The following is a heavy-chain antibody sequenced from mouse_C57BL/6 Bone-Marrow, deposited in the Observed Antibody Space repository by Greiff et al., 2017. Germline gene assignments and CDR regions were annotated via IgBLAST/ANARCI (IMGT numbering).Heavy chain of an antibody. CDR1: GYSFTGYY. D-gene: IGHD2-3*01. CDR2: INPSTGGT. CDR3: ARYDGY. V-gene: IGHV1-42*01. Sequence: VQLQQPGPELVKPGASVKISCKASGYSFTGYYMNWVKQSPEKSLEWIGEINPSTGGTTYNQKFKAKATLTVDKSSSTAYMQLKSLTSEDSAVYYCARYDGYWGQGTLVTVSA. J-gene: IGHJ3*02.